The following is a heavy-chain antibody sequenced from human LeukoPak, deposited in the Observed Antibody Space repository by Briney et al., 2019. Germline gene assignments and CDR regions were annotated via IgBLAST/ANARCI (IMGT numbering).Heavy chain of an antibody. J-gene: IGHJ4*02. Sequence: ASVTVSCKASGYTFTSYGISWVRQAPGPGLEWMGWISAYNGNTNYAQKLQGRVTMPTDTSTSTAYMELRSLRSDDTAVYYCARARDSSGPYYFDYWGQGTLVTVSS. CDR3: ARARDSSGPYYFDY. D-gene: IGHD3-22*01. V-gene: IGHV1-18*01. CDR1: GYTFTSYG. CDR2: ISAYNGNT.